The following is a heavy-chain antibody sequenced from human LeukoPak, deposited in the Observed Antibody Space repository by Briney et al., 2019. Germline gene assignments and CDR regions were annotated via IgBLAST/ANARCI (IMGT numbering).Heavy chain of an antibody. CDR3: ARDEGYGDGAFDI. D-gene: IGHD4-17*01. J-gene: IGHJ3*02. CDR2: IYHGGST. V-gene: IGHV4-38-2*02. Sequence: SETLSLTCAVSGYSISSDYYWGWIRQPPGKGLEWIGSIYHGGSTYYNPSLKSRVTISVDTSKNQFSLKLSSVTAADTAVYYCARDEGYGDGAFDIWGQGTMVTVSS. CDR1: GYSISSDYY.